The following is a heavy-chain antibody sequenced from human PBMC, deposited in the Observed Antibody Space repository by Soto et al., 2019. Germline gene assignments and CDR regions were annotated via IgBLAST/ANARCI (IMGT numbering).Heavy chain of an antibody. CDR3: AHSREVSTHFDY. CDR2: IYWDDDT. CDR1: GFSLSTSGVG. J-gene: IGHJ4*02. D-gene: IGHD1-26*01. Sequence: QITLKASGPTLVKPTQPLTLTCTFSGFSLSTSGVGVGWIRQPPGKALEWLALIYWDDDTRYSPSLKSRLTLTKDTSKNQVVLTMTNMDPVDTATYYCAHSREVSTHFDYWGQGTLVTVSS. V-gene: IGHV2-5*02.